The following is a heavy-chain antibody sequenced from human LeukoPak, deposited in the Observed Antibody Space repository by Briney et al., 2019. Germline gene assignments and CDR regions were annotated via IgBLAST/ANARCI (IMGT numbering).Heavy chain of an antibody. Sequence: SSETLSLTCTVSGGSISSGDYYWSWIRQPPGKGLEWIGEINHSGSTNYNPSLKSRVTISVDTSKNQFFLKLSSVTAADTAVYYCARDSGGGGYWGQGTLVTVSS. CDR2: INHSGST. CDR1: GGSISSGDYY. J-gene: IGHJ4*02. V-gene: IGHV4-39*07. CDR3: ARDSGGGGY. D-gene: IGHD3-16*01.